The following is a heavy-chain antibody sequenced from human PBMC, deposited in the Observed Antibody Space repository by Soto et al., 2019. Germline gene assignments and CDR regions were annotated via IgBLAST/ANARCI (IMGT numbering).Heavy chain of an antibody. V-gene: IGHV4-59*08. J-gene: IGHJ4*02. CDR2: IYYSGST. D-gene: IGHD2-2*01. Sequence: SETLSLTCTVSGGSISSYYWSWIRQPPGKGLEWIGYIYYSGSTNYNPSLKSRVTISVDTSKNQFSLKLSSVTAADTAVYYCAGQPLGYCSSTSCYLSLDYLGQGTLVTGSS. CDR3: AGQPLGYCSSTSCYLSLDY. CDR1: GGSISSYY.